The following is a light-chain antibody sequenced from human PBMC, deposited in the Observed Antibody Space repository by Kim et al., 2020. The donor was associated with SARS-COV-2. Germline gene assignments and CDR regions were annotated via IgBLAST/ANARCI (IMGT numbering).Light chain of an antibody. CDR2: EDN. CDR3: HSYDSSNYWI. CDR1: SGNIATNF. J-gene: IGLJ2*01. V-gene: IGLV6-57*01. Sequence: TLTISCTRSSGNIATNFVQWYQQRPGSSPTKLIYEDNQRPSGVPGRFSGSIDRSSNSASLTIAGLRPEDEAVYYCHSYDSSNYWIFGGGTQLTVL.